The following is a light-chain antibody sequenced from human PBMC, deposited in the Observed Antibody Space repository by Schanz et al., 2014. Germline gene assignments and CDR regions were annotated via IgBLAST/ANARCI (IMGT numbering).Light chain of an antibody. Sequence: QLVLTQSPSASASLGASVRLTCTLSSGHSNYAIAWHQQQPEKGPRYLMKLNSDGSHTKGDGIPDRFSGSSSGAERYLTISSLQSEDEADYYCQTWGTDFWVFGGGTKLTVL. V-gene: IGLV4-69*01. CDR3: QTWGTDFWV. CDR1: SGHSNYA. J-gene: IGLJ3*02. CDR2: LNSDGSH.